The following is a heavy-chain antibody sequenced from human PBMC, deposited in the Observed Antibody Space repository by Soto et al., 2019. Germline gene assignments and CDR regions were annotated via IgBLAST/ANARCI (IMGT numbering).Heavy chain of an antibody. CDR1: GFTFSSYA. CDR3: ARSLRPALDY. V-gene: IGHV3-30-3*01. Sequence: QVQLVESVGGGVQPGRSLRLSCAASGFTFSSYAMHWVRQAPGKGLEWVAVISYDGSNKYYADSVKGRFTISRDNSKNTLYLQMNSLRAEDTAVYYCARSLRPALDYWGQGTLVTVSS. D-gene: IGHD3-10*01. CDR2: ISYDGSNK. J-gene: IGHJ4*02.